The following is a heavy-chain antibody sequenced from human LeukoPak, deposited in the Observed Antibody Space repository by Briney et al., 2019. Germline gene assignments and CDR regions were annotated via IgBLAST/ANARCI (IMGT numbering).Heavy chain of an antibody. CDR1: GFTFSRYW. V-gene: IGHV3-7*01. Sequence: GGSLRLSCAVSGFTFSRYWMSWVRQAPGKGLEWVANIKEDGSQKYYVDSVKGRFTISRDNAKNSLYLQMNSLRAEDTAVYYCAKDSYSKGDYWGQGVLVTVSS. D-gene: IGHD6-13*01. CDR2: IKEDGSQK. CDR3: AKDSYSKGDY. J-gene: IGHJ4*02.